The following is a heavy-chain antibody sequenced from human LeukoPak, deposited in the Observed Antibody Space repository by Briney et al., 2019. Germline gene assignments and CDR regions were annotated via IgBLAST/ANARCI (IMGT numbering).Heavy chain of an antibody. Sequence: PSETLSLTCTVSGGSISSGDYYWSWIRQPPGKGLEWIGYIYHSGSTYYNPSLKSRVTISVDRSKNQFSLKLSSVTAADTAVYYGVKERRQGELRGDFDCCGQGTLVTVSS. V-gene: IGHV4-30-4*08. J-gene: IGHJ4*02. D-gene: IGHD1-26*01. CDR1: GGSISSGDYY. CDR2: IYHSGST. CDR3: VKERRQGELRGDFDC.